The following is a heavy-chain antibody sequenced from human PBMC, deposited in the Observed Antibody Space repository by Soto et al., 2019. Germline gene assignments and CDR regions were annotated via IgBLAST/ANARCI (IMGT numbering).Heavy chain of an antibody. D-gene: IGHD5-12*01. CDR1: GGSFSGYY. CDR2: INHSGST. Sequence: ASETLSLTCAVYGGSFSGYYWSWIRQPPGKGLEWIGEINHSGSTNYNPSLKSRVTISVDTSKNQFSLKLSSVTAADTAVYYCARGEVVATMRDYYYYGMDVWGQGTTVTVSS. J-gene: IGHJ6*02. CDR3: ARGEVVATMRDYYYYGMDV. V-gene: IGHV4-34*01.